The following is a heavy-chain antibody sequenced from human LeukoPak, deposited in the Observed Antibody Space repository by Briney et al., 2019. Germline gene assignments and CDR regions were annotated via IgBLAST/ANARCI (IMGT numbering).Heavy chain of an antibody. V-gene: IGHV3-48*04. CDR2: IGSSTSTM. D-gene: IGHD6-6*01. Sequence: RTGGSLRLSCAASGVTFSNYSMNWVRQAPGKGLGWVSYIGSSTSTMYYPDSVKGRFTISRDNAKNSLYLQMNSLRAEDTAVYYCARGGSSSSSGFDYWGQGTLVTVSS. J-gene: IGHJ4*02. CDR3: ARGGSSSSSGFDY. CDR1: GVTFSNYS.